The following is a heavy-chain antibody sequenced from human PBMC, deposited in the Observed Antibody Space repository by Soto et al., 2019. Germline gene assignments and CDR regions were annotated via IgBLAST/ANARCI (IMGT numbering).Heavy chain of an antibody. J-gene: IGHJ4*02. V-gene: IGHV1-69*01. D-gene: IGHD3-22*01. CDR2: IIPIFGTA. CDR3: ARDRYYYDSSGYYLFDY. Sequence: QVPLVQSGAEVKKPGSSVKVSCKASGGTFSSYAISWVRQAPGQGLEWMGGIIPIFGTANYAQKFQGRVTITADESTSTAYMELSSLRSEDTAVYYCARDRYYYDSSGYYLFDYWGQGTLVTVSS. CDR1: GGTFSSYA.